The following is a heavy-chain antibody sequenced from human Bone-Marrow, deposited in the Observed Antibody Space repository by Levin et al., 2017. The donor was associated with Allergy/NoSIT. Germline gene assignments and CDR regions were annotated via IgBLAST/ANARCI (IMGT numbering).Heavy chain of an antibody. CDR2: IYYSGTT. J-gene: IGHJ6*02. CDR1: GGSISNYY. V-gene: IGHV4-59*01. D-gene: IGHD1-1*01. CDR3: ARGYSINWQNYYYGMDV. Sequence: SETLSLTCIVSGGSISNYYWSWIRQSPGKGLEWIGYIYYSGTTSYKPSLESRVTISVDRNNNQFSLKLTSVTAADTAVYFCARGYSINWQNYYYGMDVWGQGTTVTVSS.